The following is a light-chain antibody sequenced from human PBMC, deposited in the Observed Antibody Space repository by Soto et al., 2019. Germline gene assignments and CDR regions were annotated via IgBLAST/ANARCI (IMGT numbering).Light chain of an antibody. J-gene: IGLJ1*01. CDR1: SSNIGSNY. CDR2: TNN. Sequence: QSVLTQPPSASGTPGQRVTMSCFGSSSNIGSNYVYWYQQLPGAAPKLLIYTNNQRPSGVPDRFSGSKSGTSASLAISGLRSEDEADYYCAAWDDSLSGYVFETGTKSPS. V-gene: IGLV1-47*01. CDR3: AAWDDSLSGYV.